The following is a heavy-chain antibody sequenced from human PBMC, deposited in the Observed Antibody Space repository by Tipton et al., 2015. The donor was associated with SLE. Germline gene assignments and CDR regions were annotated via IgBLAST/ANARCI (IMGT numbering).Heavy chain of an antibody. J-gene: IGHJ6*03. CDR3: AREPGGDYYMDV. Sequence: SLRLSCAASGFTFSSYGMHWVRRAPGKGLEWVSVLYTSGSTYYADSVKGRFTISRHNSQSTLYLQMNSLRVEDTAVYYCAREPGGDYYMDVWGRGTTVTVSS. CDR2: LYTSGST. V-gene: IGHV3-53*04. CDR1: GFTFSSYG.